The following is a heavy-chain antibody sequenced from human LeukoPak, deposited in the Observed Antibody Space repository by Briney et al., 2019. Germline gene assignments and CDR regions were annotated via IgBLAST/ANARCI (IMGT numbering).Heavy chain of an antibody. CDR1: GYTFTSNY. D-gene: IGHD3-22*01. Sequence: ASVKVSCKAFGYTFTSNYMHWVRQAPGQGPEWMGVISPSGGSTTYAQKLQGRVTMTTDTSTSTAYMELRSLRSDDAAVYYCARGRSIVSDYWGQGTLVTVSS. V-gene: IGHV1-46*01. CDR3: ARGRSIVSDY. CDR2: ISPSGGST. J-gene: IGHJ4*02.